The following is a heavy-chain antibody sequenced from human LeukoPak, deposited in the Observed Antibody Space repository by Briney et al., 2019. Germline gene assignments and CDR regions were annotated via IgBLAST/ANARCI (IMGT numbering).Heavy chain of an antibody. CDR1: GFTFSSYA. CDR2: ISYDGSNK. V-gene: IGHV3-30-3*01. Sequence: GRSLRLSCAASGFTFSSYAMHWVRQAPGKGLEWVAVISYDGSNKYYADSVKGRFTISRDNSKNSLYLQMNSLRGEDTAVYYCAREVPRYMDVWGKGTTVTVSS. J-gene: IGHJ6*03. CDR3: AREVPRYMDV.